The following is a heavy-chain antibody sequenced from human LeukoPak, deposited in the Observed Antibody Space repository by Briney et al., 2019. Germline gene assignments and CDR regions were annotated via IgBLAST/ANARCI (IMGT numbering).Heavy chain of an antibody. Sequence: ESGPALVKPTQTLTLTCTFSGFSLSTSGMCVSWISQSPGKALGWRARIDWDDDKYYTTSLKTRLTISKDTSKTQVVLIITNMDPVDTATHYCARMPYYAGSGYCLASWGQGTLVTVSS. V-gene: IGHV2-70*11. CDR1: GFSLSTSGMC. CDR3: ARMPYYAGSGYCLAS. J-gene: IGHJ5*02. D-gene: IGHD3-22*01. CDR2: IDWDDDK.